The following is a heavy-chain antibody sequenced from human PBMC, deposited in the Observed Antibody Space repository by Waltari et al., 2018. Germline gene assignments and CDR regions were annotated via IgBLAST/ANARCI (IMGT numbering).Heavy chain of an antibody. J-gene: IGHJ4*02. V-gene: IGHV1-2*06. D-gene: IGHD3-16*02. CDR1: GYTFTDFY. Sequence: QVHLEQSGAEVKKPGAQVKVSCRPFGYTFTDFYMHGLRQAPGQGPEWMGRINPKTGGTNSAQNFQGRLTMTSDTSVSTAYMELSSLRSDDTAVDYCVRGFPIIATQGLVIEDHWGQGTLVTVSS. CDR3: VRGFPIIATQGLVIEDH. CDR2: INPKTGGT.